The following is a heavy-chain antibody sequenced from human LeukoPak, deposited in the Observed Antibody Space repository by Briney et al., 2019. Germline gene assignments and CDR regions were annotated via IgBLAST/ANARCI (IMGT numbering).Heavy chain of an antibody. CDR2: IIPILNVA. CDR3: TREGVYSPDGSGYHRDAFDI. CDR1: GGSFNSYV. V-gene: IGHV1-69*04. D-gene: IGHD3-22*01. Sequence: SVKVSCKASGGSFNSYVIAWVRQAPGQGLEWMGRIIPILNVANFAQKFQGRVTITADKSTNTAHMELSSLRSEDTAVYYCTREGVYSPDGSGYHRDAFDIWGQGTVVTVSS. J-gene: IGHJ3*02.